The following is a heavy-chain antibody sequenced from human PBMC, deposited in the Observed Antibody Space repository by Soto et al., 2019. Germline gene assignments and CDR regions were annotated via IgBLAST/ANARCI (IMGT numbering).Heavy chain of an antibody. Sequence: EVQLVESGGGLVQPGRSLRLSCAASGFRFDDYAMHWVRQTPGKGLEWVSGISWNGGSIGYADSLKGRFTNSRDNAKNSLYLQMNSLRAEDTALYYCAKDTYSSSSAFDYWGQGTLVTVSS. CDR2: ISWNGGSI. V-gene: IGHV3-9*01. J-gene: IGHJ4*02. D-gene: IGHD6-6*01. CDR3: AKDTYSSSSAFDY. CDR1: GFRFDDYA.